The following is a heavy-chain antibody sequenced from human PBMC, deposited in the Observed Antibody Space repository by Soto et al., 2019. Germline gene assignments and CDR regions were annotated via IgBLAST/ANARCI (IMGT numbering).Heavy chain of an antibody. CDR1: GYTFYNYG. V-gene: IGHV1-18*01. CDR3: ARFVGPTSSDNWFDP. D-gene: IGHD1-26*01. Sequence: QVHLVQSGHEVKKPGASVKVSCKASGYTFYNYGITWVRQAPGQGLEWMGWISGYNGHTNYAQRFQGRVSMTTDTATSTAYMELRRLRSYDAAIYYCARFVGPTSSDNWFDPWRQGTLLTVSS. J-gene: IGHJ5*02. CDR2: ISGYNGHT.